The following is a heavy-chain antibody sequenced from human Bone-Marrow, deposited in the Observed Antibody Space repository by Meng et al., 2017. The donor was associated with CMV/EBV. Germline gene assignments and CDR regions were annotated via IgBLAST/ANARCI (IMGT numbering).Heavy chain of an antibody. CDR3: ARDQSSPYQLLNYGMDV. D-gene: IGHD2-2*01. Sequence: ISSSSDSWGWIRQPPGKGLEWIGSIYYSGSTYYNPSLKSRVTISVDTSKNQFSLKLSSVTAADTAVYYCARDQSSPYQLLNYGMDVWGQGTTVTVSS. V-gene: IGHV4-39*07. J-gene: IGHJ6*02. CDR1: ISSSSDS. CDR2: IYYSGST.